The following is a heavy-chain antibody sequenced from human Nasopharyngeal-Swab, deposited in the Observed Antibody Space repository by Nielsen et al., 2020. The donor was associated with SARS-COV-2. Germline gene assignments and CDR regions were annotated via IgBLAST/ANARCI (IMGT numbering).Heavy chain of an antibody. D-gene: IGHD3-22*01. CDR2: IKQDESEK. CDR3: ARHYDSSGYYLTYFDH. Sequence: ETLSLTCAASGFTFSTYWMSWVRQAPGKGLEWVANIKQDESEKSYVESVRGRFTISRDNAKNSLSLQMNSLRAEDTAVYYCARHYDSSGYYLTYFDHWGQGTQVTVSS. J-gene: IGHJ4*02. CDR1: GFTFSTYW. V-gene: IGHV3-7*01.